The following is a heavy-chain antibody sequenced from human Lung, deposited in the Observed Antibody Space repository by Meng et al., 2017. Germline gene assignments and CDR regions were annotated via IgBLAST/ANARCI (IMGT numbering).Heavy chain of an antibody. J-gene: IGHJ4*02. V-gene: IGHV3-74*01. CDR2: IVSDGGIT. CDR1: GLSFSGYA. D-gene: IGHD3-3*01. CDR3: ARDLAWVLFDY. Sequence: LFGAGGCLVPAGGSLTISCAASGLSFSGYAMNWVRQSPGKGLEWISRIVSDGGITTYADSVKGRFTVSRDNAKNTLYLQMNSLGADDTAVYYCARDLAWVLFDYWGQGALVTVSS.